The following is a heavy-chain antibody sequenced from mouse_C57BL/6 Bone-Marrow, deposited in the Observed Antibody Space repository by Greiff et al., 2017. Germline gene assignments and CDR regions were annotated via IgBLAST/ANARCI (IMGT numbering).Heavy chain of an antibody. D-gene: IGHD6-2*01. J-gene: IGHJ2*01. Sequence: QVQLKQPGAELVKPGASVKMSCKASGYTFTSYWITWVKQRPGQGLEWIGDIYPGSGSTNYNEKFKSKATVTVDTSSSTAYMQLSSLTSEDSAVYYCARSLPNYFDYWGQGTTLTVSS. V-gene: IGHV1-55*01. CDR1: GYTFTSYW. CDR2: IYPGSGST. CDR3: ARSLPNYFDY.